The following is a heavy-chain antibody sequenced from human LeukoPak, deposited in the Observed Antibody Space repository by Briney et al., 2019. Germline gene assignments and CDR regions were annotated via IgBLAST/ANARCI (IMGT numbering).Heavy chain of an antibody. CDR3: ARSSGWSPYTFNMAV. CDR1: GGSFSTYY. CDR2: IYYSGST. D-gene: IGHD6-19*01. J-gene: IGHJ6*03. Sequence: SETLSLTCTVSGGSFSTYYWSWIRQPPGKGLEWIGYIYYSGSTNYNPSLKSRVTISVDTSKNQFSLKLSSVTAADTAVYYCARSSGWSPYTFNMAVWVKGTTVTVSS. V-gene: IGHV4-59*08.